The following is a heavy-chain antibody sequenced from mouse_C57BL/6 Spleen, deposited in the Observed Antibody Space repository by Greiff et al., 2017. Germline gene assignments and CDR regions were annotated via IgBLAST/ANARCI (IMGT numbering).Heavy chain of an antibody. CDR3: ARKYYDYDYWYFDV. J-gene: IGHJ1*03. CDR1: GYTFTSYW. D-gene: IGHD2-4*01. V-gene: IGHV1-50*01. Sequence: QVQLQQPGAELVKPGASVKLSCKASGYTFTSYWMQWVKQRPGQGLEWIGEIDPSDSYTNYNQKFKGKATLTVDTSSSTAYMQLSSLTSEDSAVYYCARKYYDYDYWYFDVWGTGTTVTVSS. CDR2: IDPSDSYT.